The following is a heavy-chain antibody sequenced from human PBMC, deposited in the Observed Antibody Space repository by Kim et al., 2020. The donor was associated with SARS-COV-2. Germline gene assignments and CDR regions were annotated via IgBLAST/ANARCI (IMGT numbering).Heavy chain of an antibody. CDR3: ARGLSPTWDYGDYDFDPYDGMDV. CDR2: IKQDGSEK. V-gene: IGHV3-7*01. Sequence: GGSLRLSCAASGFTFSSYWMSWVRQAPGKGLEWVANIKQDGSEKYYVDSVKGRFTISRDNAKNSLYLQMNSLRAEDTAVYYCARGLSPTWDYGDYDFDPYDGMDVWGQGTTVTVSS. D-gene: IGHD4-17*01. J-gene: IGHJ6*02. CDR1: GFTFSSYW.